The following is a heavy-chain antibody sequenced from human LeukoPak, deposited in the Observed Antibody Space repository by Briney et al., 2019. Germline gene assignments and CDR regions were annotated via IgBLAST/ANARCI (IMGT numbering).Heavy chain of an antibody. V-gene: IGHV4-59*12. Sequence: RTSETLSLTCTVSGVSISSYYWSWIRQPPGKGLEWIGYIYHSGSTYYNPSLKSRVTISVDRSKNQFSLKLSSVTAADTAVYYCARAVVPELRLDYWGQGTLVTVSS. CDR1: GVSISSYY. D-gene: IGHD2-2*01. J-gene: IGHJ4*02. CDR2: IYHSGST. CDR3: ARAVVPELRLDY.